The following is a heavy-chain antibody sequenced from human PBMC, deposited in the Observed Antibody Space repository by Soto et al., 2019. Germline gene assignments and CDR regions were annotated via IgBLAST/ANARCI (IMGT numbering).Heavy chain of an antibody. D-gene: IGHD3-22*01. CDR3: ARSITMIVVVFDYGMDV. CDR1: GGTFSSYA. J-gene: IGHJ6*02. CDR2: IIPIFGTA. V-gene: IGHV1-69*13. Sequence: SVKVSCKASGGTFSSYAISWLRQAPGQGLEWMGGIIPIFGTANYAQKFQGRVTITADESTSTAYMELSSLRSEDTAVYYCARSITMIVVVFDYGMDVWGQGTTVTVSS.